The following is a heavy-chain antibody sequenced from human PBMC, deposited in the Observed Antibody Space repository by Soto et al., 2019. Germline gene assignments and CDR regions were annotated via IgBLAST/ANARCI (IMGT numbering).Heavy chain of an antibody. CDR1: GFTFSSYA. V-gene: IGHV3-23*01. CDR3: AKAYSSSWYGEFDY. CDR2: FTGGGGTT. Sequence: VGSLRLSCAASGFTFSSYAMSWVRQAPGKGLEWVSTFTGGGGTTHYADSVKGRFTISRDNSKNTLYLQMNSLRADDTAVYYCAKAYSSSWYGEFDYWGQGTLVTVSS. J-gene: IGHJ4*02. D-gene: IGHD6-13*01.